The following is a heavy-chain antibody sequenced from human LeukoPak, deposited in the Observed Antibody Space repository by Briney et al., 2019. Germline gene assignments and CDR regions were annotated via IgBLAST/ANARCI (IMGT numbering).Heavy chain of an antibody. V-gene: IGHV3-30-3*01. CDR3: AKDPVRGAGNWFDP. D-gene: IGHD1-26*01. Sequence: PGGSLRLSCAASGFTFSSYAMHWVRQAPGKGLEWVAVISYDGSNKYYADSVKGRFTISRDNSKNTLDLQMNSLRAEDTAVYYFAKDPVRGAGNWFDPWGQGTLVTVSS. J-gene: IGHJ5*02. CDR2: ISYDGSNK. CDR1: GFTFSSYA.